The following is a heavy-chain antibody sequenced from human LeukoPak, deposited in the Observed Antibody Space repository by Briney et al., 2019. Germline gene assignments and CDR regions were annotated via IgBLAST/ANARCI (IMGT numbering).Heavy chain of an antibody. V-gene: IGHV4-30-4*08. Sequence: SQTLSLTCTVSGGSISSGDSYWSWIRQPPGKGLEWIGYIYYSGSTYYNPSLKSRVTISVDTSKNQFSLKLSSMTAAAAAFLYSARDPWGWFGEGGFDYWGQGTMVTVSS. D-gene: IGHD3-10*01. CDR3: ARDPWGWFGEGGFDY. CDR1: GGSISSGDSY. J-gene: IGHJ4*02. CDR2: IYYSGST.